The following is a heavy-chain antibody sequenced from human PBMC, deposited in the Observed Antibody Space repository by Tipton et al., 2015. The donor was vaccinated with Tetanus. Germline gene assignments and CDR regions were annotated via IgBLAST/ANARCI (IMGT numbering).Heavy chain of an antibody. V-gene: IGHV4-39*02. D-gene: IGHD3-10*01. CDR2: MYNSGAT. Sequence: LRLSCTISGGSISSTSYYWAWIRQPPGKGLEWIGTMYNSGATYYNPSLKGRVTISGDTSKNLFSLTSVTASDTAVYYCARPEASGRARGFDIWGQGTKVTVSP. CDR1: GGSISSTSYY. J-gene: IGHJ3*02. CDR3: ARPEASGRARGFDI.